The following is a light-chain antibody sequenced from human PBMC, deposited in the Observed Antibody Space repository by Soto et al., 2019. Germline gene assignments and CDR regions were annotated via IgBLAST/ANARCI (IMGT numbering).Light chain of an antibody. V-gene: IGKV1-39*01. J-gene: IGKJ1*01. Sequence: DIQVTQSPSSLSASVGDRVTITCRASQNIYSYLNWYLQKPGKAPDLLIYAASSLQSGVPSRFIGSGSGTDFTLTISSLQPGDFATYYCRQSYSTPRTFGQGTRVEIK. CDR1: QNIYSY. CDR2: AAS. CDR3: RQSYSTPRT.